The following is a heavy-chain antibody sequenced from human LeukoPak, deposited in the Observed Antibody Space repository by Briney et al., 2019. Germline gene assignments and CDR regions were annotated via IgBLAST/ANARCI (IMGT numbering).Heavy chain of an antibody. CDR1: GFTFSSYA. CDR2: ISGSGGST. V-gene: IGHV3-23*01. CDR3: AKVGGYDFWSGYYKGGFDY. Sequence: GGSLRLSCAASGFTFSSYAMSWVRQAPGKGLEWVSAISGSGGSTYYADSVKGRFTISRDNSKNTLYLQMNSLRAEDTAVYYCAKVGGYDFWSGYYKGGFDYWGQGTLVTVSS. J-gene: IGHJ4*02. D-gene: IGHD3-3*01.